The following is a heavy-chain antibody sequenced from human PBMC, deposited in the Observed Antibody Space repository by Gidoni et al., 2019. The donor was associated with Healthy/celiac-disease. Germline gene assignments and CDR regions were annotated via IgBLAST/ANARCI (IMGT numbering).Heavy chain of an antibody. J-gene: IGHJ4*02. CDR1: GFTFSSYA. CDR3: ARDRYSSGWYDY. Sequence: QVQLVESGGGVVQPGRSLRLPCAASGFTFSSYAMHWVRQAPGKGLEWVAVISYDGSNKYYADSVKGRFTISRDNSKNTLYLQMNSLRAEDTAVYYCARDRYSSGWYDYWGQGTLVTVSS. CDR2: ISYDGSNK. V-gene: IGHV3-30-3*01. D-gene: IGHD6-19*01.